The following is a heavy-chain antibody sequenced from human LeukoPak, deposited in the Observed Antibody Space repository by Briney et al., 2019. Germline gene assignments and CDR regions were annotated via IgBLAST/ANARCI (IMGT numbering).Heavy chain of an antibody. CDR1: RYTFTGYF. D-gene: IGHD3-22*01. CDR2: INPNSGGT. Sequence: GASVNDSFMATRYTFTGYFMHWVRQAPGQELEWMGWINPNSGGTNYAQKLRGSVTMPRDTSISTAYMELSRLRADDTAVYYCARVSEVVVMMGDIWFDPWGEGTLVTVS. J-gene: IGHJ5*02. V-gene: IGHV1-2*02. CDR3: ARVSEVVVMMGDIWFDP.